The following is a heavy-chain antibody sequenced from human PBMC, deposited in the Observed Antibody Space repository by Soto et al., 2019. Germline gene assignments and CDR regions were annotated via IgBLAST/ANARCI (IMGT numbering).Heavy chain of an antibody. V-gene: IGHV3-73*01. D-gene: IGHD3-3*01. CDR2: IRSKANNYAT. CDR1: GFTFSGSV. CDR3: ARGVYDFWSGHPKGLDY. Sequence: GSLRLSCAASGFTFSGSVMHWVRQASGKGLEWVGRIRSKANNYATAYAVSVKGRFTISRDDSRNTAYLQMNSLKTEDTAVYYCARGVYDFWSGHPKGLDYWGQGTVVTVS. J-gene: IGHJ4*02.